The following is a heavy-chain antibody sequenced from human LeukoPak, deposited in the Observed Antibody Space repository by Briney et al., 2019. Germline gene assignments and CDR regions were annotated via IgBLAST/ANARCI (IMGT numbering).Heavy chain of an antibody. CDR3: AKGGASSSWSPLDY. V-gene: IGHV3-43*01. D-gene: IGHD6-13*01. CDR1: GFTFDDYA. J-gene: IGHJ4*02. Sequence: GGSLRLSCAASGFTFDDYAMHWVRQAPGKGLEWVSLISWVGGSTYYADSVKGRCTISRDNSKNSLYLQMNSLRTEDTALYYCAKGGASSSWSPLDYWGQGTLVTVSS. CDR2: ISWVGGST.